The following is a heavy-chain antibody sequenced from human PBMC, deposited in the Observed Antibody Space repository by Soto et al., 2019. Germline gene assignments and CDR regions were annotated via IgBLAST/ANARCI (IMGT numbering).Heavy chain of an antibody. CDR3: ARGYSSSWSPYYYGMDV. Sequence: SETLSLTCTFSSDSINSSSYTLGWIRQPPGKGLEWIGSIYYSGSTYYNPSLKSRVTVSVDTSKNQFSLKVSSVTAADTAVYYCARGYSSSWSPYYYGMDVWGQGTTVTVSS. D-gene: IGHD6-13*01. J-gene: IGHJ6*02. CDR2: IYYSGST. CDR1: SDSINSSSYT. V-gene: IGHV4-39*01.